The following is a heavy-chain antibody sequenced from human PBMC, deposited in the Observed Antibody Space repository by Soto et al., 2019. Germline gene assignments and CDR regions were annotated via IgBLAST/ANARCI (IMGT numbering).Heavy chain of an antibody. J-gene: IGHJ5*02. CDR2: ISGNGIST. Sequence: EVKLLESGGGLIQPGGSLRLSCAASGFTFNNYAMSWVRQAPGKGLEWVSAISGNGISTYYADSVRGRFTISRDNSENTLFLQMNRLRADDTAVYYCTRDAISMVRGTDNWFDPWGQGTLVTVSS. CDR1: GFTFNNYA. CDR3: TRDAISMVRGTDNWFDP. V-gene: IGHV3-23*01. D-gene: IGHD3-10*01.